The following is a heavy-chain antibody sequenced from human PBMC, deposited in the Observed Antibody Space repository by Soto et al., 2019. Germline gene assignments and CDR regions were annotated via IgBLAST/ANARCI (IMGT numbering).Heavy chain of an antibody. CDR3: ARVGKYFDWLSPGDAFDI. CDR2: ISAYNGNT. J-gene: IGHJ3*02. D-gene: IGHD3-9*01. Sequence: ASVKVSCKASGYTFTSYGISWVRQAPGQGLEWMGWISAYNGNTNYAQKLQGRVIMTTDTSTSTAYMGLRSLRSDDTAVYYCARVGKYFDWLSPGDAFDIWGQGTMVTVSS. CDR1: GYTFTSYG. V-gene: IGHV1-18*01.